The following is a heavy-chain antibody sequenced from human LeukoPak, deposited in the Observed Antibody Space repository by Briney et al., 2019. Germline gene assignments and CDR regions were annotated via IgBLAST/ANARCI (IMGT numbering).Heavy chain of an antibody. D-gene: IGHD6-19*01. Sequence: GGSLRLSCAASGFTFSSYGMHWVRQAPGKGLEWVAVISYDGSNKYYADSVKGRFTISRDNSKNTLYLQMNSLGAEDTAVYYCAKVRGAVAGTSGFDYWGQGTLVTVSS. CDR3: AKVRGAVAGTSGFDY. CDR2: ISYDGSNK. J-gene: IGHJ4*02. CDR1: GFTFSSYG. V-gene: IGHV3-30*18.